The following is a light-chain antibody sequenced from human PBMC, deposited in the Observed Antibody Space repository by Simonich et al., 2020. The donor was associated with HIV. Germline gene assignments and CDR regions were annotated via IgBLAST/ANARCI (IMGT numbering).Light chain of an antibody. V-gene: IGKV1-NL1*01. J-gene: IGKJ1*01. CDR3: QQYYSTPWT. CDR1: QGIRNY. Sequence: DIQMTQSPSSLSASLGDRVTITCRATQGIRNYLAWYQQKPGKAPNLLLYAASRLENGVPSRFSGSGSWTDYTLTISSLQPEDFATYYCQQYYSTPWTFGQGTKVDI. CDR2: AAS.